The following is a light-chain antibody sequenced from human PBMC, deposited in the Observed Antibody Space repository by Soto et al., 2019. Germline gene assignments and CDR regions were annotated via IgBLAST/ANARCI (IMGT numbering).Light chain of an antibody. CDR2: GAS. V-gene: IGKV3-20*01. J-gene: IGKJ5*01. CDR1: QSVSSSY. CDR3: QQYGSSLIT. Sequence: EIVLTQSPGTLSLYPGERATLSCRASQSVSSSYLAWYQQKPGQAPRLLIYGASSRATGIPDRFSGSGSGTDFTLTISRLEPEDFAVYYCQQYGSSLITFGQGTRLENK.